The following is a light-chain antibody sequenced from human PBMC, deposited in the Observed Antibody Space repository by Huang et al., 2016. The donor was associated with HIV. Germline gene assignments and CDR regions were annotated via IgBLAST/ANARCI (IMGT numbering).Light chain of an antibody. CDR3: QRNHSIPIS. Sequence: DIVMTQSPDSVAVSLGERATINCKSSQSVLKSSNNKNYLTWYQQKPGQPPKLLFYWPSTRESGVPDRFSSSGSGTDFTLTISSLEAENVAVYYCQRNHSIPISFGGGTEVGIK. J-gene: IGKJ4*01. CDR1: QSVLKSSNNKNY. V-gene: IGKV4-1*01. CDR2: WPS.